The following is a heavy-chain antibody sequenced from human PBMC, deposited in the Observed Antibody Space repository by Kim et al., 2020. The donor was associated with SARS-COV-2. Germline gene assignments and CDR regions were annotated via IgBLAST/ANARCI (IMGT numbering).Heavy chain of an antibody. CDR3: ARVARATAGGQVDWFDP. J-gene: IGHJ5*02. V-gene: IGHV3-53*01. Sequence: GGSLRLSCAASGFTVSSNYMSWVRQAPGKGLEWVSVIYSGGSTYYADSVKGRFTISRDNSKNTLYLQMNSVRAEDTAVYYCARVARATAGGQVDWFDPWGQGTLVTVSS. CDR2: IYSGGST. CDR1: GFTVSSNY. D-gene: IGHD6-13*01.